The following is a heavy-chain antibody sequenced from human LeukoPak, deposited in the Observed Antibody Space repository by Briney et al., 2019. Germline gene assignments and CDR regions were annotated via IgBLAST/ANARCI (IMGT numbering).Heavy chain of an antibody. Sequence: GGSLRLSCSVSGFTFSTYVMHWVRQAPGKGLEYVSAISSNGDNTFYADSVKGRFTISRDNSKNTLYLQMSSLRADDTAVYYCVRGTGYWGQGTLVTVSS. V-gene: IGHV3-64D*06. CDR3: VRGTGY. CDR1: GFTFSTYV. J-gene: IGHJ4*02. CDR2: ISSNGDNT.